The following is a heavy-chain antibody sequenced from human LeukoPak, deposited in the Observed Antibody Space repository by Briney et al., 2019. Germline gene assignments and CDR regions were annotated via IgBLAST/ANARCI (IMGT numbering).Heavy chain of an antibody. Sequence: GGSLRLSCAASAFTFSSYSMNWVRQAPGKGLEWVSYISSSSSTIYYADSVKGRFTISRDNAKNSLYLQMNSLRDEDTAVYYCARDINQWLTDSDAFDIWGQGTMVTVSS. CDR3: ARDINQWLTDSDAFDI. CDR1: AFTFSSYS. D-gene: IGHD6-19*01. J-gene: IGHJ3*02. CDR2: ISSSSSTI. V-gene: IGHV3-48*02.